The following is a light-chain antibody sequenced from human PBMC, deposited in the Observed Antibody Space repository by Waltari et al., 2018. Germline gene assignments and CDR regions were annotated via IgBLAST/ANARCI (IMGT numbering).Light chain of an antibody. CDR3: SSYAGFSTVV. Sequence: QSALTQPASVSGSPGQSITISCTGTSSDVGSYNLVSWYQQHPGRAPKRMIYADRKRPPGVSDRFSGSKSGNTASLTISGLQAEDEADYYCSSYAGFSTVVFGGGTKLTVL. CDR1: SSDVGSYNL. V-gene: IGLV2-23*01. J-gene: IGLJ2*01. CDR2: ADR.